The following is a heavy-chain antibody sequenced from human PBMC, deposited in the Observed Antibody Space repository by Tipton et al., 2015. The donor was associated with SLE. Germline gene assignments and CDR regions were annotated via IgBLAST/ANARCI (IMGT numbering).Heavy chain of an antibody. Sequence: SLRLSCAASEFTVSTNYMSWVRQAPGKGLEWVAIVYSNDDTYYADSVKGRFTISRDNSKNTLYLQMNSLRADDTAVYYCAGGYSYGFYYYYAMDVWGQGP. CDR3: AGGYSYGFYYYYAMDV. D-gene: IGHD5-18*01. J-gene: IGHJ6*02. V-gene: IGHV3-66*01. CDR1: EFTVSTNY. CDR2: VYSNDDT.